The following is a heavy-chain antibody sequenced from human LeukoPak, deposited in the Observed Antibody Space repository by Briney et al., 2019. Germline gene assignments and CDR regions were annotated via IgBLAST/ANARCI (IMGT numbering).Heavy chain of an antibody. V-gene: IGHV3-7*01. J-gene: IGHJ4*02. Sequence: GXXLRLSCAASGFTISDYWMSWVRQAPGRGLEWVANIKYDGSERYYVDSVKGRFTIPRDTATNSVYLYMNSLRADDTAVYYCARDIAAAGLFFDYWGQGTLVTVSS. D-gene: IGHD6-13*01. CDR2: IKYDGSER. CDR1: GFTISDYW. CDR3: ARDIAAAGLFFDY.